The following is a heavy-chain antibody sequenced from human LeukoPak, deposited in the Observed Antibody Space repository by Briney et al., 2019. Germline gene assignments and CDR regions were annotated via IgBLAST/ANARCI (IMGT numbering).Heavy chain of an antibody. Sequence: GGSLRLSCAASGFTSSGYGMHWVRQAPGKGLEWVAVIWYDGSNDDYADSVKGRFTISRDNSKSTLYLQMNSLRAEDTAIYYCARSIPRYDGSAYYPDYWGQGTLVTVSS. V-gene: IGHV3-33*01. D-gene: IGHD3-22*01. CDR3: ARSIPRYDGSAYYPDY. CDR1: GFTSSGYG. CDR2: IWYDGSND. J-gene: IGHJ4*02.